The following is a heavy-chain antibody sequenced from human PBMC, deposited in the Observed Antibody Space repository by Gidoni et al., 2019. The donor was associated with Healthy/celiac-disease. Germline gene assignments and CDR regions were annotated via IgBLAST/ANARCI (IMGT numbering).Heavy chain of an antibody. J-gene: IGHJ6*02. CDR2: ISGSGGST. Sequence: EVQLLESGGGLVQPGGSLRLSCAASGFTFSSYAMSWVRQAPGTGLEWVSAISGSGGSTYYADSVKGRFTISRDNSKNTLYLQMNSLRAEDTAVYYCAKVSDYGYYYYGMDVWGQGTTVTVSS. D-gene: IGHD4-17*01. V-gene: IGHV3-23*01. CDR3: AKVSDYGYYYYGMDV. CDR1: GFTFSSYA.